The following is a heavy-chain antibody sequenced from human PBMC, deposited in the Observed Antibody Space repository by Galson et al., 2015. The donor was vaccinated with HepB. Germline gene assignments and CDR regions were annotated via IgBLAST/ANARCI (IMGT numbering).Heavy chain of an antibody. D-gene: IGHD3-10*01. J-gene: IGHJ6*02. CDR3: ARASAKPRGAKGYYYYYGMDV. CDR2: ISAYNGNT. Sequence: SVKVSCKASGYTFTSYGISWVRQAPGQGLEWMGWISAYNGNTNYAQKLQGRVTMTTDTSTSTAYMELRSLRSDDTAVYYCARASAKPRGAKGYYYYYGMDVWGQGTTVTVSS. CDR1: GYTFTSYG. V-gene: IGHV1-18*01.